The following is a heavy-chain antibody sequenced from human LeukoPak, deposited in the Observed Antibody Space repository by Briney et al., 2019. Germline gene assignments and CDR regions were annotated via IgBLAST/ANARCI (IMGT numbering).Heavy chain of an antibody. D-gene: IGHD3-10*01. Sequence: SVKVSCKASGGTFSSYAISWVRQAPGQGLEWTGGIIPIFGTANYAQKFQGRVTITADKSTSTAYMELSSLRSEDTAVYYCARDQDFRYYGSGSPIPWFDPWGQGTLVTVSS. CDR3: ARDQDFRYYGSGSPIPWFDP. V-gene: IGHV1-69*06. J-gene: IGHJ5*02. CDR2: IIPIFGTA. CDR1: GGTFSSYA.